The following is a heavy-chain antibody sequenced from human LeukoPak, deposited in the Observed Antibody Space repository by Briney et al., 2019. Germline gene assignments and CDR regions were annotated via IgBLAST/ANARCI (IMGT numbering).Heavy chain of an antibody. J-gene: IGHJ4*02. Sequence: GGSLRLSCAASGFTFSSYAMSWARQAPGRGLEWVSAISGSGGSTYYADSVKGRFTISRDNSKNTLYLQMNSLRAEDTAVYYCAKPRGIVVVAASFDYWGQGTLVTVSS. CDR3: AKPRGIVVVAASFDY. CDR1: GFTFSSYA. V-gene: IGHV3-23*01. CDR2: ISGSGGST. D-gene: IGHD2-15*01.